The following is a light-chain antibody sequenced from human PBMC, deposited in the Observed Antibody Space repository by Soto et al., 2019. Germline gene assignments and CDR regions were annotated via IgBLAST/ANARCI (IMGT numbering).Light chain of an antibody. Sequence: EIRMNQSPATLFVSLGERVTITCRASQSISSWLAWYQQKPGKAPKLLIYDASSLESGVPSRFSGSGSGTEFTLTISSLQPDDFATYYCQQYNSYSWTFGQGTKVDIK. CDR1: QSISSW. CDR3: QQYNSYSWT. V-gene: IGKV1-5*01. CDR2: DAS. J-gene: IGKJ1*01.